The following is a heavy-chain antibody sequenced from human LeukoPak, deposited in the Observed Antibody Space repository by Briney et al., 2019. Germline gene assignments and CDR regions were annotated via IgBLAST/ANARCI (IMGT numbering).Heavy chain of an antibody. CDR2: LSANGSVT. Sequence: GGTLRLSCDASGFRFSAYGMSWVRQAPGQGLEWVSGLSANGSVTFYARSVRGRFTISRDNSKNTLHLQMSSLRADDSALYYCARRAGAYSHPYDYWGQGTLVTVSS. CDR3: ARRAGAYSHPYDY. V-gene: IGHV3-23*01. D-gene: IGHD4/OR15-4a*01. CDR1: GFRFSAYG. J-gene: IGHJ4*02.